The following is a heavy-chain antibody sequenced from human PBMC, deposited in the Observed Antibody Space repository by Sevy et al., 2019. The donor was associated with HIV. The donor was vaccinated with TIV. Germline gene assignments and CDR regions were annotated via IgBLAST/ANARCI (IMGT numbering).Heavy chain of an antibody. J-gene: IGHJ4*02. CDR3: ARLVGYCSGGRCSIIDF. D-gene: IGHD2-15*01. Sequence: GGSLRLSCAASGFGLSNHAMIWARQAPGKGLEWVAGISYDARKKYYADSVRGRFTISRDDSKNTLYLQMNSLTTEDTAVYYCARLVGYCSGGRCSIIDFWGQGTLVTVSS. CDR1: GFGLSNHA. V-gene: IGHV3-30*01. CDR2: ISYDARKK.